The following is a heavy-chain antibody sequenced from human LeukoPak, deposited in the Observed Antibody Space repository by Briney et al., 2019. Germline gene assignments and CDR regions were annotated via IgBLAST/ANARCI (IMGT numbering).Heavy chain of an antibody. V-gene: IGHV1-46*01. CDR1: GYTFTSYF. J-gene: IGHJ4*02. D-gene: IGHD5-24*01. Sequence: ASVTVSCKASGYTFTSYFMHWVRQAPGQGLEWMGIINPNGGSTRYAQKFQGRVTMTRDTSTSTVFIELSSLRSEDTAVYYCARGIGNGYRLFDYWGLGTLVTVSS. CDR2: INPNGGST. CDR3: ARGIGNGYRLFDY.